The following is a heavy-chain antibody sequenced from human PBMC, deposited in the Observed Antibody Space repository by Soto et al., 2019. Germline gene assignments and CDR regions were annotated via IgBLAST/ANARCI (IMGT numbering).Heavy chain of an antibody. CDR2: ISGSGTT. D-gene: IGHD2-15*01. CDR3: AKDDSPNTYCSGGSCYLGAFDI. V-gene: IGHV3-23*01. J-gene: IGHJ3*02. Sequence: PGGSLRLSSAASGFTFSDYYMSWVRQAPGKGLEWVSGISGSGTTYYADSVKGRFTISRNNSKNTLYLQMNSLRAEDTAVYYCAKDDSPNTYCSGGSCYLGAFDIWGQGTMVTVSS. CDR1: GFTFSDYY.